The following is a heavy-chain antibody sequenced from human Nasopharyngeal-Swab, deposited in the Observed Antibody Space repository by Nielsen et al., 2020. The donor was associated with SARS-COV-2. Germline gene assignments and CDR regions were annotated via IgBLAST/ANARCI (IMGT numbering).Heavy chain of an antibody. Sequence: GESLKISCATSGFTFTSYAMHWVRQAPGKGLQWVAFIWHDGSNKYYADSVRGRFTISRDNSKNTLSLQMNSLRAEDTAVYYCARDIQMGGMDVWGQGTTVTVSS. V-gene: IGHV3-33*01. D-gene: IGHD5-24*01. J-gene: IGHJ6*02. CDR2: IWHDGSNK. CDR3: ARDIQMGGMDV. CDR1: GFTFTSYA.